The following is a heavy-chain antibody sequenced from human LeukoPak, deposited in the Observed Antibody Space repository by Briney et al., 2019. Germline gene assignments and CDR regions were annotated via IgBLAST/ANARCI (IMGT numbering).Heavy chain of an antibody. V-gene: IGHV7-4-1*02. CDR3: ARGVPALGSSGGWFDP. Sequence: GASVKVSCKTSGYTFTSYAMNWVRQAPGQGLEWMGWINTNTGNPTYAQGFTGRFVFSLDTSVSTAYLQISSLKAEDTAVYYCARGVPALGSSGGWFDPWGQGTLVTVSS. CDR1: GYTFTSYA. D-gene: IGHD3-10*01. CDR2: INTNTGNP. J-gene: IGHJ5*02.